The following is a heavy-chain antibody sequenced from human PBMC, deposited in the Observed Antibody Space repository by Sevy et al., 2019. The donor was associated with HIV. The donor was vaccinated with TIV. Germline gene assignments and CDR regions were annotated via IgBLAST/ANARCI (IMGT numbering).Heavy chain of an antibody. V-gene: IGHV3-7*01. CDR1: GFTFSKYW. J-gene: IGHJ4*02. Sequence: GGSLRLSCAASGFTFSKYWMGWVRQAPGNGLEWVANIKQDAAQKYYVDSVKGRFTISRDNAKNSLFLQMNSLRAEDTAVYFCARDDGNYYFHYSGQGTLVTVSS. CDR3: ARDDGNYYFHY. CDR2: IKQDAAQK. D-gene: IGHD1-7*01.